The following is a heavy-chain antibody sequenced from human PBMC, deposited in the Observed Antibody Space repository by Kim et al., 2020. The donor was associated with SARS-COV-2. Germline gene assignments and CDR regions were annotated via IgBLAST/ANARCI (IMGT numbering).Heavy chain of an antibody. D-gene: IGHD3-10*01. V-gene: IGHV4-38-2*02. CDR3: ARVPAGSIGRVDY. J-gene: IGHJ4*02. Sequence: SETLSLTCTVSGYSISSGYYWGWIRQPPGKGLEWIGSIYHSGSTYYNPSLKSRVTISVDTSKNQFSLKLSSVTAADTAVYYCARVPAGSIGRVDYWGQGTLVTVSS. CDR1: GYSISSGYY. CDR2: IYHSGST.